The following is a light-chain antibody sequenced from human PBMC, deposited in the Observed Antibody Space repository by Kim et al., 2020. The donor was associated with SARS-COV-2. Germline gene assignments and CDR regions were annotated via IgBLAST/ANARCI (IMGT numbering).Light chain of an antibody. Sequence: LAPGQTASIAGSIDKWGDKDACWYQPKPGPAPVLFFSQDNKRPSGFPERFSGSNSGNTATLTISETQDMDESDYYCQAWDSSTVVFGGGTQLTVL. CDR3: QAWDSSTVV. CDR1: KWGDKD. CDR2: QDN. V-gene: IGLV3-1*01. J-gene: IGLJ2*01.